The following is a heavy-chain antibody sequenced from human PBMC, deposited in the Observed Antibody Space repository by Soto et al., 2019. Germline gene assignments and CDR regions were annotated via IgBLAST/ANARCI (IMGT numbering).Heavy chain of an antibody. J-gene: IGHJ6*02. CDR2: ISYDGSNK. CDR1: GFTFSSYG. V-gene: IGHV3-30*18. CDR3: AKDRVAAPNYGMDV. D-gene: IGHD6-19*01. Sequence: QVQLVESGGGVVQPGRSLRLSCAGSGFTFSSYGMHWVRQAPGKGLEWVAVISYDGSNKNYADSVKGRFTISRDNSKYTLYMQMNSLRAEDTAVYYCAKDRVAAPNYGMDVWGQGTTVTVSS.